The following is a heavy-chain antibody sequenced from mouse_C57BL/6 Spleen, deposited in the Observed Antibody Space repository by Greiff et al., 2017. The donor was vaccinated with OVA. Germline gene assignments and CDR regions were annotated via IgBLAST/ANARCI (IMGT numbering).Heavy chain of an antibody. CDR3: ARWDGNYVSWFAY. CDR1: GYAFSSSW. V-gene: IGHV1-82*01. Sequence: QVQLQQSGPELVKPGASVKISCKASGYAFSSSWMNWVKQRPGKGLEWIGRIYPGDGDTNSNGKFKGKATMTADNTSSTAYMQLISLTSEDSAVYFCARWDGNYVSWFAYWGKGTLVTVSA. D-gene: IGHD2-1*01. CDR2: IYPGDGDT. J-gene: IGHJ3*01.